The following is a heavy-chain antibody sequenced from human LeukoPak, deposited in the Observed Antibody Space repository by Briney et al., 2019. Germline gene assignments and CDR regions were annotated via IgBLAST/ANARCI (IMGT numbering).Heavy chain of an antibody. CDR1: GGSISSSSYC. V-gene: IGHV4-39*01. Sequence: SETLSLTCTVSGGSISSSSYCWGWIRQPPGKGLEWIGSIYYSGSTYYNPSLKSRVTISVDTSKNQFSLKLSSVTAADTAVYYCAIFSHYDYVWGSSPFDYWGQGTLVTVSS. CDR3: AIFSHYDYVWGSSPFDY. CDR2: IYYSGST. J-gene: IGHJ4*02. D-gene: IGHD3-16*01.